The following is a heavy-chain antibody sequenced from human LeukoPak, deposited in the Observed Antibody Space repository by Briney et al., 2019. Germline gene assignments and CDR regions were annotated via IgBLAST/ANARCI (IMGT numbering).Heavy chain of an antibody. CDR3: ARMSGVVVAGTSWFDP. CDR1: GGSITSGRYY. D-gene: IGHD6-19*01. V-gene: IGHV4-61*02. Sequence: PSETLSLTCTVSGGSITSGRYYWSWSRQPAGKRLEWIGRIYTSGSTNYNPSLKSRVTISVDTSKNQFSLKLSSVTAADTAVYYRARMSGVVVAGTSWFDPWGQGTLVTVSS. CDR2: IYTSGST. J-gene: IGHJ5*02.